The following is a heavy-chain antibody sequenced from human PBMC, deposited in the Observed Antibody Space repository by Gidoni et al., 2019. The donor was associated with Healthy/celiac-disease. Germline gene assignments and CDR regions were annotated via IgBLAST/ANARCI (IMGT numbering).Heavy chain of an antibody. CDR1: GYSFTSYW. J-gene: IGHJ6*02. CDR3: ARHPFIVVVRWGMDV. D-gene: IGHD2-2*01. V-gene: IGHV5-10-1*03. CDR2: SDPSDSYT. Sequence: EVQLVQSGAEVTKPGESLRISCKGSGYSFTSYWISWVRQMPGKGLEWMGRSDPSDSYTNYSPSFQGHVTISADKSISTAYLQWSSLKASDTAMYYCARHPFIVVVRWGMDVWGQGTTVTVSS.